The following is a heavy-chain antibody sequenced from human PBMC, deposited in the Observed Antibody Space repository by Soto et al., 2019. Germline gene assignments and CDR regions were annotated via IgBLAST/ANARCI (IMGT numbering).Heavy chain of an antibody. CDR1: GYTFTSYA. J-gene: IGHJ4*02. CDR3: ARGNGYDVDF. CDR2: MNAANGDT. Sequence: GASVKVSFKASGYTFTSYAMHWLRQAPGQSLEWMGWMNAANGDTKYSQKFRGRVTITRDTSASTAYMELSSLRSEDTAVYYCARGNGYDVDFWGQGTLVTVSS. D-gene: IGHD5-12*01. V-gene: IGHV1-3*01.